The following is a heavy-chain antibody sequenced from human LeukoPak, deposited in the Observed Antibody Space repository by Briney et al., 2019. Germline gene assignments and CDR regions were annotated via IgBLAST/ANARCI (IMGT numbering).Heavy chain of an antibody. CDR3: ARSGSGTHYYYMDV. D-gene: IGHD1-26*01. CDR2: ISTYNGNT. V-gene: IGHV1-18*04. CDR1: GYTFTAYY. J-gene: IGHJ6*03. Sequence: GASVKVSCRASGYTFTAYYMHWVRQAPGQGLEWMGWISTYNGNTNYAQKLQGRVTMTTDTSTSTAYMELTSLRSDDTAVYYCARSGSGTHYYYMDVWGKGTTVTVSS.